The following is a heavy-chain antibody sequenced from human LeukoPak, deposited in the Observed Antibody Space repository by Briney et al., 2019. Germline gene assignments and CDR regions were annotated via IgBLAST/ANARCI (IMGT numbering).Heavy chain of an antibody. D-gene: IGHD3-16*02. CDR1: GGSISSSSYY. V-gene: IGHV4-39*07. CDR3: ARGGENVWGSYPGPAFDI. CDR2: IYYSGST. Sequence: SETLSLTCTVSGGSISSSSYYWGWIRQPPGKGLEWIGSIYYSGSTYYNPSLKSRVTISVDTSKNQFSLKLSSVTAADTAVYYCARGGENVWGSYPGPAFDIWGQGTMVTVSS. J-gene: IGHJ3*02.